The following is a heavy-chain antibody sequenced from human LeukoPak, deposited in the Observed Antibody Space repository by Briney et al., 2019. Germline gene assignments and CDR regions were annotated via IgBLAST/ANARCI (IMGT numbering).Heavy chain of an antibody. CDR1: GYTFTSYG. D-gene: IGHD2-2*01. Sequence: SVKVSCKASGYTFTSYGISWVRQAPGQGLEWMGWIIPIFGTANYAQKFQGRVTITTDESTSTAYMELSSLRSEDTAVYYCASSDVRYCSSTSCYQGPFDYWGQGTLVTVSS. J-gene: IGHJ4*02. V-gene: IGHV1-69*05. CDR3: ASSDVRYCSSTSCYQGPFDY. CDR2: IIPIFGTA.